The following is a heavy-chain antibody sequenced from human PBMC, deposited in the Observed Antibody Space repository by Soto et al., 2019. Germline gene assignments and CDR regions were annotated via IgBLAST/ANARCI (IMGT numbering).Heavy chain of an antibody. V-gene: IGHV1-69*01. Sequence: QVQLVQSGAEVKKPGSSVKVSCKASGGTFSSYAISWVRQSPGQGLEWMGGIIPIFGTANYAQKFQGRVTITPDESTSTAYMELSSLRSEDTAVYYCARPASQTGIQLWLRLDVWGQGTTVTVSS. D-gene: IGHD5-18*01. CDR1: GGTFSSYA. CDR2: IIPIFGTA. J-gene: IGHJ6*02. CDR3: ARPASQTGIQLWLRLDV.